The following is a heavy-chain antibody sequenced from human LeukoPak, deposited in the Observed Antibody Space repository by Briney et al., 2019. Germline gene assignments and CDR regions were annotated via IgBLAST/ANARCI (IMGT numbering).Heavy chain of an antibody. CDR3: ASIAAAATFYFDY. CDR1: GYTFTSYD. D-gene: IGHD6-13*01. J-gene: IGHJ4*02. V-gene: IGHV1-69*04. CDR2: IIPILGIA. Sequence: SVKVSCKASGYTFTSYDINWVRQATGQGLEWMGRIIPILGIANYAQKFQGRVTITADKSTSTAYMELSSLRSEDTAVYYCASIAAAATFYFDYWGQGTLVTVSS.